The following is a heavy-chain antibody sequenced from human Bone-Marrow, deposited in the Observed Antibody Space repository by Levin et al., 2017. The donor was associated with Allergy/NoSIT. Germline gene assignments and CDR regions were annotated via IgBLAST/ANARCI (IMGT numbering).Heavy chain of an antibody. V-gene: IGHV3-30-3*01. CDR3: ARTGQDAFDI. CDR1: GFTFSGYA. CDR2: TSYDGGNK. J-gene: IGHJ3*02. Sequence: AGGSLRLSCAASGFTFSGYAMHWVRQAPGKGLEWVAVTSYDGGNKYYADSVKGRFTISRDNSKNTLYLQMNSLRAEDTAVYYCARTGQDAFDIWGQGTMVTVSS.